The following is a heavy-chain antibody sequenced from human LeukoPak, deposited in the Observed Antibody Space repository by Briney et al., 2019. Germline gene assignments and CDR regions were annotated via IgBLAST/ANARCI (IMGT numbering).Heavy chain of an antibody. CDR1: GGSISSSN. V-gene: IGHV3-23*01. CDR3: AKCVAVSYVDQ. CDR2: VSAGGSDK. Sequence: GTLSLTCAVSGGSISSSNWWSWVRQAPGKGLEWVAVVSAGGSDKYYADSVKGRFVISRDNSKNTVFLEMNNVRVEDTAVYYCAKCVAVSYVDQWGQGSLVTVSS. J-gene: IGHJ4*02. D-gene: IGHD6-19*01.